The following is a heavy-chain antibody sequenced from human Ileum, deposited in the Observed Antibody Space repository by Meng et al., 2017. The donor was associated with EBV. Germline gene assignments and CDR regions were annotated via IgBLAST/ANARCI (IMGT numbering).Heavy chain of an antibody. CDR2: FYFGGST. Sequence: QLRRKVSGPGLVKRSETQSLTCTVSGGSLSRSPYYWHWIRQTPGKGLEWIGNFYFGGSTYYTPSLRSQVPISGNTSKNQFSLKLTSVTAADTAIYYCAREDSSGWFRVDYWGTGSLVTVSS. V-gene: IGHV4-39*07. CDR1: GGSLSRSPYY. D-gene: IGHD6-19*01. CDR3: AREDSSGWFRVDY. J-gene: IGHJ4*02.